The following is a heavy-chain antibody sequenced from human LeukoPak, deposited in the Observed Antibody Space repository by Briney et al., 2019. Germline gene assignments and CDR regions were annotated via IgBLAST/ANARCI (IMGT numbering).Heavy chain of an antibody. CDR1: GGTFSSYA. Sequence: GASVKVSCPASGGTFSSYAISWVRQAPGQGLEWMGRIIHIRGIANYAQKFQGRVTITADKSTNTAYMELSSLRAEDTAVYYCASPLRVDGDYFDYWGQGTLVTVSS. J-gene: IGHJ4*02. CDR2: IIHIRGIA. D-gene: IGHD4-17*01. CDR3: ASPLRVDGDYFDY. V-gene: IGHV1-69*04.